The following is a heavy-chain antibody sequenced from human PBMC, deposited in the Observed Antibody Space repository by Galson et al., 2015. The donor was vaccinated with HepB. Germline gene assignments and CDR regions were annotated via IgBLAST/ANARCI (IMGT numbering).Heavy chain of an antibody. V-gene: IGHV3-30*18. D-gene: IGHD3-3*01. Sequence: SLRLSCAASGFTFSNYGIHWVRQAPGKGLEWVAVISHDGTNKYYADSVEGRFTISRDNSKNTLYLQMNSLRPEDTAIYYCAKGGYYDFWSAYDSWGQGTLVTVSS. CDR2: ISHDGTNK. CDR1: GFTFSNYG. CDR3: AKGGYYDFWSAYDS. J-gene: IGHJ4*02.